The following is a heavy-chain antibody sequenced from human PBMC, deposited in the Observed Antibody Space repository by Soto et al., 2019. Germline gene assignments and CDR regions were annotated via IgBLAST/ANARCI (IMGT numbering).Heavy chain of an antibody. CDR1: GYTFTSYD. CDR2: MNPNSGGT. D-gene: IGHD5-12*01. CDR3: ARGYSGYDFHYYYMDV. J-gene: IGHJ6*03. V-gene: IGHV1-2*04. Sequence: ASVKVSCKASGYTFTSYDINWVRQATGQGLEWMGWMNPNSGGTNYAQKFQGWVTMTRDTSISTAYMELSRLRSDDTAVYYCARGYSGYDFHYYYMDVWGKGTTVTVSS.